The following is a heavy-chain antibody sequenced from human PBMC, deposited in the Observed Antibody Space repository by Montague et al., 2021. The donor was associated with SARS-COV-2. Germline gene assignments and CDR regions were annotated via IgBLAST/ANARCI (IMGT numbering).Heavy chain of an antibody. Sequence: SETLSLTCSVSGVSVSSNNYYWTWIRRPPGKGLEWIGYIYFNGNTILNPSLEGQVTTSIDTSKNQFSLNLNSVTAADTAIYYCARDQAAKISFKGAFDIWGQGRMVTVSS. CDR2: IYFNGNT. D-gene: IGHD3-3*01. V-gene: IGHV4-61*01. CDR3: ARDQAAKISFKGAFDI. J-gene: IGHJ3*02. CDR1: GVSVSSNNYY.